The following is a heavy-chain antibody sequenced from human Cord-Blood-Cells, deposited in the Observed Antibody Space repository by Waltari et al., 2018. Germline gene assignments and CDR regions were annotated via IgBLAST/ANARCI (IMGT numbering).Heavy chain of an antibody. V-gene: IGHV4-39*01. D-gene: IGHD3-10*01. CDR1: GGSISSSSYY. J-gene: IGHJ3*02. CDR2: SYYSGST. CDR3: ARQLWFGELLFDAFDI. Sequence: QLQLQESGPGLVKPSETLSLTCTVSGGSISSSSYYWGWIRQPPGKGLEWIGSSYYSGSTYDNPSLKSRVTISVDTSKNQFSLKLSSVTAADTAVYYCARQLWFGELLFDAFDIWGQGTMVTVSS.